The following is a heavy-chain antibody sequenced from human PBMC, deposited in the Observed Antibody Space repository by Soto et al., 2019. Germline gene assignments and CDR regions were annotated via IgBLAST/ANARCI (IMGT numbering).Heavy chain of an antibody. D-gene: IGHD3-22*01. CDR3: ARGDYYDSSGYYAPYYYGMDV. CDR1: GGSISSYY. CDR2: IYTSGST. V-gene: IGHV4-4*07. J-gene: IGHJ6*02. Sequence: SETLSLTCTVSGGSISSYYWSWIRQPAGKGLEWVGRIYTSGSTNYNPSLKSRVTMSVDTSKNQFSLKLSSVTAADTAVYYCARGDYYDSSGYYAPYYYGMDVWGQGTTVTVSS.